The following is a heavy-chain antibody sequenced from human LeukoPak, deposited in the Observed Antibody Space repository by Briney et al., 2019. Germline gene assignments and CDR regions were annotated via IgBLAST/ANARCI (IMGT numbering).Heavy chain of an antibody. CDR3: GRDHGLVEKATIYYFDN. J-gene: IGHJ4*02. V-gene: IGHV1-2*02. Sequence: ASVKVSCRASGYTFTGHYMHWVRQAPGQGLEWMGWMNPNSGGINYARKFQGRVTLTRDTSINTAYMELSRLTSDDTAVYYCGRDHGLVEKATIYYFDNWGQGTMVTVSS. D-gene: IGHD5-24*01. CDR2: MNPNSGGI. CDR1: GYTFTGHY.